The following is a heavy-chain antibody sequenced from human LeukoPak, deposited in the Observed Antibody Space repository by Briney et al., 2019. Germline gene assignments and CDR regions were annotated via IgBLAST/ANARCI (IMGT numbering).Heavy chain of an antibody. V-gene: IGHV3-30-3*02. D-gene: IGHD3-22*01. CDR3: AKEGEGDYDSSGYYYGRRYFDY. CDR1: GFTFSSYA. CDR2: ISYDGSNK. Sequence: PGRSLRLSCAASGFTFSSYAMHWVRQAPGKGLEWAAVISYDGSNKYYADSVKGRFTISRDNSKNTLYLQMNSLRAEDTAVYYCAKEGEGDYDSSGYYYGRRYFDYWGQGTLVTVSS. J-gene: IGHJ4*02.